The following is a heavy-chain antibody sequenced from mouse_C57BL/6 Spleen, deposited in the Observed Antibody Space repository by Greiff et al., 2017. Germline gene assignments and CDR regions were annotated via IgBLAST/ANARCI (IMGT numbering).Heavy chain of an antibody. Sequence: VKLMESGAELVRPGTSVKMSCKASGYTFTNFWIGWAKQRPGHGLEWIGDIDPGGGYTNYNEKFKGKATLTADKSSSTAYMQFSSLTSEDSAIYYCARYPYYYGSSYFDYWGQGTTLTVSS. D-gene: IGHD1-1*01. V-gene: IGHV1-63*01. CDR1: GYTFTNFW. CDR2: IDPGGGYT. CDR3: ARYPYYYGSSYFDY. J-gene: IGHJ2*01.